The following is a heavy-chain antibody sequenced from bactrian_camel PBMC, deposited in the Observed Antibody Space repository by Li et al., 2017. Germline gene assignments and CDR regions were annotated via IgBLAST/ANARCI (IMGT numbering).Heavy chain of an antibody. Sequence: VQLVESGGGSVQSGGSLRLSCAVSEFTFSSYAMGWVRQAPGKGLEWVSAINSWAGNEYYADSVKGRFAISRDNAKNTVYPQLNSMKSEDTAMYYCTNHNAGFEYWGQGTQVTVS. D-gene: IGHD5*01. J-gene: IGHJ4*01. V-gene: IGHV3S40*01. CDR3: TNHNAGFEY. CDR2: INSWAGNE. CDR1: EFTFSSYA.